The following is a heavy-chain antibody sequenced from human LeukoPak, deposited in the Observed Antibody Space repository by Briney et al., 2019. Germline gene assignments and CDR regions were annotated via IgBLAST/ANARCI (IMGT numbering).Heavy chain of an antibody. V-gene: IGHV3-30*18. Sequence: GRSLRLSCAASGFTFSSYGMHWVRQAPGKGLEWVAVISYDGSNKYYADSVKGRFTISRDNSKNTLYLQMNSLRAEDTAVYYCAKGIAIGAYHGVDYWGQGTLVTVSS. CDR2: ISYDGSNK. D-gene: IGHD3-16*01. CDR3: AKGIAIGAYHGVDY. J-gene: IGHJ4*02. CDR1: GFTFSSYG.